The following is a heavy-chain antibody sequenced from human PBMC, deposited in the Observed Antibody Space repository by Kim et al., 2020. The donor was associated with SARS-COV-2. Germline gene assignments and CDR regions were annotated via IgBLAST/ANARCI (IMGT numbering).Heavy chain of an antibody. CDR1: GFTFSSYS. Sequence: GGSLRLSCAASGFTFSSYSMNWVRQAPGKGLEWVSSISSSSSYIYYADSVKGRFTISRDNAKNSLYLQMNSLRAGDTAVYYCARDLELPPYGDSDYWGQGTLGTLSS. V-gene: IGHV3-21*01. CDR3: ARDLELPPYGDSDY. D-gene: IGHD4-17*01. J-gene: IGHJ4*02. CDR2: ISSSSSYI.